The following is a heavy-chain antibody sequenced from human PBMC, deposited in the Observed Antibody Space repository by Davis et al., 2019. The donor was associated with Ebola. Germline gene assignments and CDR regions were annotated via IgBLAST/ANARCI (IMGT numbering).Heavy chain of an antibody. CDR3: ARQKSITIFGGEDFDY. V-gene: IGHV3-64*01. CDR2: ISSNGGST. Sequence: GESLKISCAASGFTFSSYAMHWVRQAPGKGLEYVSAISSNGGSTYYANSVKGRFTISRDNSKNTLYLQMGSLRAEDMAVYYCARQKSITIFGGEDFDYWGQGTLVTVSS. D-gene: IGHD3-3*01. J-gene: IGHJ4*02. CDR1: GFTFSSYA.